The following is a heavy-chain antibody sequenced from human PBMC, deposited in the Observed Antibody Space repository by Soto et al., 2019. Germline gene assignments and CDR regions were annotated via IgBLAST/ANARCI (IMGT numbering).Heavy chain of an antibody. V-gene: IGHV3-11*01. D-gene: IGHD1-26*01. Sequence: QVQLVESGGDLVKPGGSLRLSCAASGFTFSDHYMSWIRQAPGKGLEWISYMTRSGSSSSYADSVKGRFTISRDNAKNSLYLQMNSLRGDDTAVYYCARESSGNYFAFDLWGQGTMVTVSS. CDR1: GFTFSDHY. CDR2: MTRSGSSS. J-gene: IGHJ3*01. CDR3: ARESSGNYFAFDL.